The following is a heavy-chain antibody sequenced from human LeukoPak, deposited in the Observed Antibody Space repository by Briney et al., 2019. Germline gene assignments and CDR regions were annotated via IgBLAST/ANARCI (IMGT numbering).Heavy chain of an antibody. D-gene: IGHD3-3*01. CDR1: GYTFTGYH. CDR2: INPNSGGT. V-gene: IGHV1-2*06. CDR3: ARDSSQTSTTYYDFWSGYDY. Sequence: ASVKVSCKASGYTFTGYHMHWVRQAPGQGLEWMGRINPNSGGTNYAQKFQGRVTMTRDTSISTAYMELSRLRSDDTAVYYCARDSSQTSTTYYDFWSGYDYWGQGTLVTVSS. J-gene: IGHJ4*02.